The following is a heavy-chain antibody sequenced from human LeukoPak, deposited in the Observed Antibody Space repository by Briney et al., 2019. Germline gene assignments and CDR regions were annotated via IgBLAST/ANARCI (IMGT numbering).Heavy chain of an antibody. Sequence: GSLRLSCAASGFTFSTFWMSWVRQAPGKGLEWVANINHDGSEKYYVGSMKGRFTVSRDNAKNSLYLQMDSLRAEDTAVYYCARGGTFVSDYWGQGTLVTVSS. D-gene: IGHD1-1*01. CDR2: INHDGSEK. CDR3: ARGGTFVSDY. V-gene: IGHV3-7*01. CDR1: GFTFSTFW. J-gene: IGHJ4*02.